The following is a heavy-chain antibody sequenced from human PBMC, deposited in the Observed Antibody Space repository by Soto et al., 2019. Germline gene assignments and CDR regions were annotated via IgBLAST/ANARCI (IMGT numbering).Heavy chain of an antibody. CDR2: ISSNGNYI. Sequence: PGGSLRLSCRASGFTFSDFALSWVRQAPGKGLEWVSSISSNGNYIYYADSMKGRFTLSRDNAEKSLYLQMNSLRGEDTAVYYCARGTHYYDSIGYSHFFDYWGQGTLVTVSS. V-gene: IGHV3-21*01. D-gene: IGHD3-22*01. J-gene: IGHJ4*02. CDR1: GFTFSDFA. CDR3: ARGTHYYDSIGYSHFFDY.